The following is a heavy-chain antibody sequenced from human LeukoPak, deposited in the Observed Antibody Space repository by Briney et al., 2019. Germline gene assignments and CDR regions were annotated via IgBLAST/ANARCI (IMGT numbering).Heavy chain of an antibody. D-gene: IGHD4-23*01. CDR1: GFTFGSYG. CDR3: ARGIRWASDY. Sequence: PGGSMRLSCAASGFTFGSYGMVWVRQAHGRGLEYVSGITSNGCTTYYGNSVKGRFTISRDNSKDTLYLQMGSLRTEDMAVYYCARGIRWASDYWGQGTLVTVAS. CDR2: ITSNGCTT. J-gene: IGHJ4*02. V-gene: IGHV3-64*01.